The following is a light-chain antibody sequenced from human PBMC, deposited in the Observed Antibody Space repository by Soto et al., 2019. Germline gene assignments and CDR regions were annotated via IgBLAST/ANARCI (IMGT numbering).Light chain of an antibody. CDR2: HAS. Sequence: IQVTPSPASLSASVGDRVTITCTDSKGISSYLGWYPQNPGTAPKLLIYHASTLESGVPSRFSGRGSGTEFTLTICSLQPDDFATYYCQQANSFPITCGQGTRLEI. CDR1: KGISSY. V-gene: IGKV1-9*01. CDR3: QQANSFPIT. J-gene: IGKJ5*01.